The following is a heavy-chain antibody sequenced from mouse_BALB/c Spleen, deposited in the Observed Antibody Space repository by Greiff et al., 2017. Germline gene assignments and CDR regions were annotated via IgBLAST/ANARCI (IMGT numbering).Heavy chain of an antibody. V-gene: IGHV5-6-3*01. CDR3: ARGGNYAMDY. CDR2: INSNGGST. CDR1: GFTFSSYG. Sequence: VESGGGLVQPGGSLKLSCAASGFTFSSYGMSWVRQTPDKRLELVATINSNGGSTYYPDSVKGRFTISRDNAKNTLYLQMSSLKSEDTAMYYCARGGNYAMDYWGQGTSVTVSS. J-gene: IGHJ4*01.